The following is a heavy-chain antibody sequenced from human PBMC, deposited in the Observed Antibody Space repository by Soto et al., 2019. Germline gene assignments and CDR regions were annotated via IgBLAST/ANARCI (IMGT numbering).Heavy chain of an antibody. D-gene: IGHD3-10*01. Sequence: SETLSLTCAVYGGSFSGYYWSWIRQPPGKGLEWIGEINHSGSTNYNPSLKSRVTISVDTSKNQFSLKLSSVTAADTAVYYCARGGFRIVVRGAHFYYGMDVWGQGTTVTVSS. CDR1: GGSFSGYY. CDR3: ARGGFRIVVRGAHFYYGMDV. J-gene: IGHJ6*02. V-gene: IGHV4-34*01. CDR2: INHSGST.